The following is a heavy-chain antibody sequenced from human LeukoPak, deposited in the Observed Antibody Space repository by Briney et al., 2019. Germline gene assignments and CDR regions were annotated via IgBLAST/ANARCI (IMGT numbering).Heavy chain of an antibody. CDR1: GYTFTGYY. CDR2: INPNSGGT. V-gene: IGHV1-2*02. Sequence: ASVKVSCKASGYTFTGYYMHWVRQAPGQGLEWMGWINPNSGGTSYAQKFQGRVTTTRDTSISTAYMELSRLRSDDTAVYYCARVEGRKYNHPFDPWGQGTLVTVSS. D-gene: IGHD1-14*01. J-gene: IGHJ5*02. CDR3: ARVEGRKYNHPFDP.